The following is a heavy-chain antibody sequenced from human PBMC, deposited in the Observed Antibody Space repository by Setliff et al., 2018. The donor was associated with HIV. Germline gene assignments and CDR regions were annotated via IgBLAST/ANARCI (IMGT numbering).Heavy chain of an antibody. CDR3: ARSVARDYWYFGH. J-gene: IGHJ2*01. CDR1: GDSFNNYH. D-gene: IGHD6-6*01. CDR2: FHYRGSP. V-gene: IGHV4-59*01. Sequence: LSLTCTVSGDSFNNYHWSWIRQPPGEGLEFLGFFHYRGSPIYNPSLKSRVKISVDTSKNQFSLNLTSVTAADTAVYYCARSVARDYWYFGHWGRGTLVTSPQ.